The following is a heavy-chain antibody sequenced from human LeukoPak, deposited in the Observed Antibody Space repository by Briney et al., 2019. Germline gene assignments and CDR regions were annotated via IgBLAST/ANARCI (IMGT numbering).Heavy chain of an antibody. CDR1: GGSFSGYY. D-gene: IGHD3-3*01. J-gene: IGHJ6*02. Sequence: PSETLSLTCAVYGGSFSGYYWSWIRQPPGKGLEWIGEINHSGSTNYNPSLKSRVTISVDTSKNQFSLKLSSVTAADTAVYYCARGLHLYDLQDDRHYYYYGMDVWGQGTTVTVSS. CDR2: INHSGST. V-gene: IGHV4-34*01. CDR3: ARGLHLYDLQDDRHYYYYGMDV.